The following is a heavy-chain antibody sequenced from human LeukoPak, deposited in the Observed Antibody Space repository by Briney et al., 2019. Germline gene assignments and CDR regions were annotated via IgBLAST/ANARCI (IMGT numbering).Heavy chain of an antibody. D-gene: IGHD3-22*01. V-gene: IGHV4-31*03. Sequence: SQTLSLTCTVSGGSLSSVAHYWTWIRQHPGKGLEWIGYMSYSGSTNYNPSLKSRLTISVDTSKNQFSLKLSSVTAADTAVYYCATSPSYHDSTPHSWGQGTLVTVSS. CDR3: ATSPSYHDSTPHS. CDR1: GGSLSSVAHY. CDR2: MSYSGST. J-gene: IGHJ4*02.